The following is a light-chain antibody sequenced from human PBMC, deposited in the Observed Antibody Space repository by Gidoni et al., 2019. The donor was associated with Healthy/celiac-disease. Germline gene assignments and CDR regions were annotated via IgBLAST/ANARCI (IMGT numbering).Light chain of an antibody. J-gene: IGKJ2*02. CDR1: KSISSY. V-gene: IGKV1-39*01. Sequence: DIQMTQSPSSLSASVGDRVTITCRASKSISSYLNWYQQKPGKAPKLRIYAASSLQSGVPSRFSGSGSGTDFTLTISSLQPEDFATYYCQQSYSTPGTFXXXTKLEIK. CDR3: QQSYSTPGT. CDR2: AAS.